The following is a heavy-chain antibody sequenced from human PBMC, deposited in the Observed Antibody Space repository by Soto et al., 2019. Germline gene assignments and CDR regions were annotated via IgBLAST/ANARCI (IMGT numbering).Heavy chain of an antibody. V-gene: IGHV4-59*01. Sequence: SETLSLTCTVSGGSISSYYWSWIRQPPGKGLEWIGYIYYSGSTNYNPSLKSRVTISVDTSKNQFSLKLSSVTAADTAVYYCARDYGYGSGSYYPFDYWGQGTLVTVSS. CDR1: GGSISSYY. CDR3: ARDYGYGSGSYYPFDY. CDR2: IYYSGST. D-gene: IGHD3-10*01. J-gene: IGHJ4*02.